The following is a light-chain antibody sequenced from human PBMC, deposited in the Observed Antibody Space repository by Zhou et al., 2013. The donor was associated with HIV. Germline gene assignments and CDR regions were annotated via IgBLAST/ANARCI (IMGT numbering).Light chain of an antibody. Sequence: DIQMTQSPSSLSASVGDRVTISCRASQGISNYLAWYQHKPGKVPKLLIYGASTLQSGVPSRFGGSGSGTDFTLTISSLQPDDIATYYCQNYNSAPTWTFGQGTRVEIK. CDR1: QGISNY. CDR2: GAS. CDR3: QNYNSAPTWT. V-gene: IGKV1-27*01. J-gene: IGKJ1*01.